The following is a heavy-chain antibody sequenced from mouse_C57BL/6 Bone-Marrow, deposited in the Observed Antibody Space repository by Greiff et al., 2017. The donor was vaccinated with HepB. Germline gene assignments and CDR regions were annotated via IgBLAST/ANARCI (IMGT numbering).Heavy chain of an antibody. Sequence: LQESGPGLVAPSQSLSITCTVSGFSLTSYGVDWVRQSPGKGLEWLGVIWGVGSTNYNSALKSRLSISKDNSKSQVFLKMNSLQTDDTAMYYCASNYGDAMDYWGQGTSVTVSS. D-gene: IGHD1-1*01. CDR3: ASNYGDAMDY. CDR2: IWGVGST. CDR1: GFSLTSYG. J-gene: IGHJ4*01. V-gene: IGHV2-6*01.